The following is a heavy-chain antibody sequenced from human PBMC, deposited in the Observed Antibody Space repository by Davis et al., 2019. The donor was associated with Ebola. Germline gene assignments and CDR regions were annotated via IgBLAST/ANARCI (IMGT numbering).Heavy chain of an antibody. D-gene: IGHD4-17*01. V-gene: IGHV3-74*01. CDR1: GFTFRSYW. J-gene: IGHJ4*02. CDR2: ISSDGGIT. Sequence: GESLKISCAASGFTFRSYWMSWVRQAPGKGLVYVSRISSDGGITSYADSVKGRFTISRDNAKSTLYLQMNSLTAEDTAVYYCVRTTYGAPEYWGQGTLVTVSS. CDR3: VRTTYGAPEY.